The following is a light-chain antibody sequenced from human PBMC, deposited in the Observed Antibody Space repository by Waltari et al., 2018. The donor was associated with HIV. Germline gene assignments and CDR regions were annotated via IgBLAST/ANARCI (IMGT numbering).Light chain of an antibody. CDR1: QSVSIY. CDR3: QQRSRWPPAYT. Sequence: EIVLTQSPATLSLSPGERATLSCRASQSVSIYLAWYQQKPGQPPRLLIYDASNRATAIPARFGGSGSGTDFTLTISSLEPEDFAVYYCQQRSRWPPAYTFGQGTKLESK. V-gene: IGKV3-11*01. J-gene: IGKJ2*01. CDR2: DAS.